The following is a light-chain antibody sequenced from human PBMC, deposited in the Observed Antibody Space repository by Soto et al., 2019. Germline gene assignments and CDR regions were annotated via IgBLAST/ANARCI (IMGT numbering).Light chain of an antibody. V-gene: IGKV3-20*01. CDR1: QSVSSSY. CDR3: QLYASSLIP. Sequence: SLVAVSLNTRERATLSCRASQSVSSSYLAWYQQKPGQAPRLLIYGASSRATGIPDRFSGSGSGTDFTLTISSLEPEDFAVYCCQLYASSLIPFGQ. CDR2: GAS. J-gene: IGKJ5*01.